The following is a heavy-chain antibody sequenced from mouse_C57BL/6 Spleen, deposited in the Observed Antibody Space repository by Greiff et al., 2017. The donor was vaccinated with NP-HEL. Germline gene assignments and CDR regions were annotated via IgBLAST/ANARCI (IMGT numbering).Heavy chain of an antibody. Sequence: QVQLKESGPELVKPGASVKISCKASGYAFSSSWMNWVKQRPGKGLEWIGRIYPGDGDTNYNGKFKGKATLTADKSSSTAYMQLSSLTSEDSAVYVCARASESDGYYRYLDDWGTGTTVTVSS. CDR1: GYAFSSSW. CDR2: IYPGDGDT. V-gene: IGHV1-82*01. D-gene: IGHD2-3*01. CDR3: ARASESDGYYRYLDD. J-gene: IGHJ1*03.